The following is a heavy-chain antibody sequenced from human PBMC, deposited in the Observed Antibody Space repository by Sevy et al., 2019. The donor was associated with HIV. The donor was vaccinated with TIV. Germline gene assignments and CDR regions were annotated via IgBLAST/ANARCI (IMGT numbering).Heavy chain of an antibody. Sequence: GGSLRLSCAASGFTFSSYAMSWVRQAPGKGLEWVSPISGTGSITYYADSVRGRFTISRDNSNNILYLQMNSLRAEDTAVYFCAKGSHNTGGFPDYWGQGTLVTVSS. CDR3: AKGSHNTGGFPDY. D-gene: IGHD1-1*01. CDR2: ISGTGSIT. CDR1: GFTFSSYA. J-gene: IGHJ4*02. V-gene: IGHV3-23*01.